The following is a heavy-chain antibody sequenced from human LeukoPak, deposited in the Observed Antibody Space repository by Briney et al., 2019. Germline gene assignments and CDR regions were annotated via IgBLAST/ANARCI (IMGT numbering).Heavy chain of an antibody. CDR3: SRGPVVVTATDAFDI. V-gene: IGHV4-34*01. Sequence: SETLSLTCAVYGGSFSGYYWSWIRQPPGKGLEWIGEINHSGSTNYNPSLKSRVTISVDTSKNQFSLKLSSVTAADTAVYYCSRGPVVVTATDAFDIWGQGTMVTV. D-gene: IGHD2-21*02. CDR1: GGSFSGYY. J-gene: IGHJ3*02. CDR2: INHSGST.